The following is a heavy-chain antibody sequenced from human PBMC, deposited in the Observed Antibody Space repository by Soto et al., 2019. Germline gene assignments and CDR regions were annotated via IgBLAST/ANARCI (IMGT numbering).Heavy chain of an antibody. Sequence: LRLSCAGSGFIFSNAWINWVRQAPGKGLEWVGRIKSKVDGGTTDFAAPVKGRFSISRDDAKNTVFLQMNSLKTEDTAVYHCTTDHPYKYDGSCYDHWGQGTQVTVSS. CDR2: IKSKVDGGTT. V-gene: IGHV3-15*07. CDR1: GFIFSNAW. J-gene: IGHJ4*02. CDR3: TTDHPYKYDGSCYDH. D-gene: IGHD3-22*01.